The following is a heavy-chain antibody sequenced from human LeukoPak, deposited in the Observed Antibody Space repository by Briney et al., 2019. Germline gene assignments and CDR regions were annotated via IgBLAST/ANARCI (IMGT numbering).Heavy chain of an antibody. J-gene: IGHJ4*02. D-gene: IGHD4-23*01. V-gene: IGHV3-30*02. Sequence: PGGPLRLSCAASGFTFNNFGMHWVRQAPGKGLEWVSFIGYEGVHKYYADSVKGRFTISKDNSKATLYLQMNSLIPEDTAVYYCAKDLHGGYSSDYWGQGTLVTVFS. CDR1: GFTFNNFG. CDR2: IGYEGVHK. CDR3: AKDLHGGYSSDY.